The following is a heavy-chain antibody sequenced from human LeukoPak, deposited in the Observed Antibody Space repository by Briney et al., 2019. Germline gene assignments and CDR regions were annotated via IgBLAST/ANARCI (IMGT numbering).Heavy chain of an antibody. CDR2: INSGGSGT. CDR3: AKESSSWHMGMDV. D-gene: IGHD6-13*01. Sequence: GGSLRLSCAASGFNFGSYWMHWVRQTPGKGLVWVSRINSGGSGTSYADSVEGRFTISRDNSKNTLFLQMNSLRAEDTAVYYCAKESSSWHMGMDVWGQGTTVTVSS. J-gene: IGHJ6*02. V-gene: IGHV3-74*01. CDR1: GFNFGSYW.